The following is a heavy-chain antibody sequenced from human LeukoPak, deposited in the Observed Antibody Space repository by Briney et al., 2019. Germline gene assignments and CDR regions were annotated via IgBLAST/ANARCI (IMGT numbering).Heavy chain of an antibody. CDR2: IIPIFGTA. V-gene: IGHV1-69*05. CDR3: ARANTEGRHIVGATQYYYYMDV. CDR1: GGTFSSYA. D-gene: IGHD1-26*01. Sequence: ASVKASCKASGGTFSSYAISWVRQAPGQGLEWMGGIIPIFGTANYAQKFQGRVTITTDESTSTAYMELSSLRSEDTAVYYCARANTEGRHIVGATQYYYYMDVWGKGTTVTVSS. J-gene: IGHJ6*03.